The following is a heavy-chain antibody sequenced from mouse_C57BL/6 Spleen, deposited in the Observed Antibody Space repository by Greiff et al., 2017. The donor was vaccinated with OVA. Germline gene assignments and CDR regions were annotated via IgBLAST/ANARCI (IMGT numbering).Heavy chain of an antibody. CDR1: GYTFTSYW. D-gene: IGHD1-1*01. CDR2: IYPGSGRT. J-gene: IGHJ1*03. V-gene: IGHV1-55*01. Sequence: VQLQQPGAELVKPGASVKMSCKASGYTFTSYWITWVKQRPGQGLEWIGDIYPGSGRTNYNEKFKSKATLTVDTSSRTAYMQRSSLTSEDSAVYYWARGRHITTVVNWYFDVWGTGTTVTVSS. CDR3: ARGRHITTVVNWYFDV.